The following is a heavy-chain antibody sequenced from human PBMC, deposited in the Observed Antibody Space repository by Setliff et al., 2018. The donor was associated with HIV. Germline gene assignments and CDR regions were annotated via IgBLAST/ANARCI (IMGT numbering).Heavy chain of an antibody. CDR1: GDKYNNYW. Sequence: GESLKISCKDSGDKYNNYWLGWVRQMPGEGLEWIGAIYPSDSDTRYSPSFKGQVTISAGKSINTAYLQWSGLRASDTAMYYCAKGGGLSFRYHDWFVKIWGQGTLVTVSS. CDR3: AKGGGLSFRYHDWFVKI. D-gene: IGHD3-9*01. J-gene: IGHJ3*02. V-gene: IGHV5-51*01. CDR2: IYPSDSDT.